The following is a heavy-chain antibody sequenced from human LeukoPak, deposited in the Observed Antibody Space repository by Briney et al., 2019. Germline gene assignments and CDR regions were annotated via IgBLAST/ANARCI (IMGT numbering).Heavy chain of an antibody. J-gene: IGHJ4*02. CDR1: GYTFTGYY. V-gene: IGHV1-2*02. CDR2: INPNSGGT. D-gene: IGHD2-2*01. CDR3: ALIAYCSSTSCFDY. Sequence: ASVEVSCKASGYTFTGYYMHWVRQAPGQGLEWMGWINPNSGGTNYAQKFQGRVTMTRDTSISTAYMELSRLRSDDTAVYYCALIAYCSSTSCFDYWAREPWSPSPQ.